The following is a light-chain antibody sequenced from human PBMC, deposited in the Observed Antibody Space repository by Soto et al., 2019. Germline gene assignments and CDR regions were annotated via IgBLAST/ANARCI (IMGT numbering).Light chain of an antibody. CDR3: QQYNSYPWT. CDR1: QSISSW. Sequence: DIQMTQSPSTLSASVGDRVTITCRASQSISSWLAWFQQKPGKAPNLLIYKASSLESGVPSRFSGSGSETEFTLTITSLQPDDFATYYCQQYNSYPWTFGQGTKVEI. CDR2: KAS. V-gene: IGKV1-5*03. J-gene: IGKJ1*01.